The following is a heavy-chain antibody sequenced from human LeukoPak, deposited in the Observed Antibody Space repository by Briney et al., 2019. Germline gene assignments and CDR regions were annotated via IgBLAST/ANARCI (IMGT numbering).Heavy chain of an antibody. CDR3: TTPHLGY. V-gene: IGHV3-15*01. Sequence: WGSLRLSRAAPGFAFSAPLMGWVRQAPGEGLEWVGRIKSKTDGGTTDYAAPVKGRFTISGDDSKNTLYLQMNSLKTEDTAVYYCTTPHLGYRGPGTLVTVSS. CDR2: IKSKTDGGTT. J-gene: IGHJ4*02. CDR1: GFAFSAPL.